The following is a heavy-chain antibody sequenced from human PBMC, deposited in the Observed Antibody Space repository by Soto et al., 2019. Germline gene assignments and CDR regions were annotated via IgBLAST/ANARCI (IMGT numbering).Heavy chain of an antibody. Sequence: SETLSLTCIVSGGSISCSCWSWSRQSPGKGLEWLGYVYYTGSTNYSPSLRSRVSISVDTSKNEFSLRLGSVTAADTAVYFCARSVAVPGAHIDYWGQGTQVTVSS. J-gene: IGHJ4*02. CDR1: GGSISCSC. D-gene: IGHD6-19*01. V-gene: IGHV4-59*01. CDR2: VYYTGST. CDR3: ARSVAVPGAHIDY.